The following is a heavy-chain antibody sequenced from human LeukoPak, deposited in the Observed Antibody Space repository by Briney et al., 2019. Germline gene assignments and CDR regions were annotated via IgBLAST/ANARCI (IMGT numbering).Heavy chain of an antibody. CDR2: IGCGGASN. D-gene: IGHD3-16*01. CDR1: GFTFSKHA. V-gene: IGHV3-23*01. J-gene: IGHJ4*02. Sequence: PWESLRLSCAASGFTFSKHAMSWVRQAPGKGLEWVSAIGCGGASNYYADSVKGRFTISRDNSNNALYLQMNSLRAEDTAIYYCAKDREGYVQPIDYWGEGTLV. CDR3: AKDREGYVQPIDY.